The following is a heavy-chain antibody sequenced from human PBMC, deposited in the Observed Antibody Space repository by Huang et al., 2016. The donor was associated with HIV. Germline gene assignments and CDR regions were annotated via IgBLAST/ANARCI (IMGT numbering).Heavy chain of an antibody. Sequence: QVQLQESGPGLVKPSQTLSLTCTVSGDSIRSGGYYWTWIRQSPAKCLEWIGYIYYSGSSDYNPSLKSRVAISIDAFKNRVSLKLKSVTVADTAVYYCARAPATHSVFFYWGQGTLVTVSA. J-gene: IGHJ4*02. CDR1: GDSIRSGGYY. D-gene: IGHD3-3*01. V-gene: IGHV4-30-4*08. CDR2: IYYSGSS. CDR3: ARAPATHSVFFY.